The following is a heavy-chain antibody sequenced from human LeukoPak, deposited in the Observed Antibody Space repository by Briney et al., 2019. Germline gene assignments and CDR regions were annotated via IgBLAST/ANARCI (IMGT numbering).Heavy chain of an antibody. CDR2: INPNSGGT. V-gene: IGHV1-2*02. CDR1: GYTFTGYY. J-gene: IGHJ4*02. Sequence: ASVTVSFKASGYTFTGYYMHWVRQAPGQGLEWMGWINPNSGGTNYAQKFQGRVTMTRDTSISTAYMELSRLISDDTAVYYCARDQSSSFDYWGQGTLVTVSS. CDR3: ARDQSSSFDY. D-gene: IGHD6-6*01.